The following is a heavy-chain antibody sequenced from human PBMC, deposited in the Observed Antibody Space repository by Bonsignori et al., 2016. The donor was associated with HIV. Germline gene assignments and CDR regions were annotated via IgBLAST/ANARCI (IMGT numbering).Heavy chain of an antibody. J-gene: IGHJ6*03. CDR3: ARGPGSSWYYMGV. Sequence: EVQLAESGGGLVQPGGSLRLSCAGSGFRVSNTYMSWVRQAPGKGLEWVSLIYAGGNTYYADSVKGRFTISRDTSKKTLYLQLNSLRVEDTAVYYCARGPGSSWYYMGVWGRGTTVTVSS. D-gene: IGHD6-6*01. CDR2: IYAGGNT. V-gene: IGHV3-66*01. CDR1: GFRVSNTY.